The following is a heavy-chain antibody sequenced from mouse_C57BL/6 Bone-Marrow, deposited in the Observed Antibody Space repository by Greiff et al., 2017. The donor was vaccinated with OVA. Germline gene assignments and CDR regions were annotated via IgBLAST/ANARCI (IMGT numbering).Heavy chain of an antibody. V-gene: IGHV1-69*01. D-gene: IGHD2-3*01. Sequence: VQLQQPGAELVMPGASVKLSCKASGYTFTSYWMHWVKQRPGHGLEWIGEIDPSDSYTNYNQKFKGKSTLTVDKSSSTAYMQLSSLTSEDSAVYYCARDGYWDYFDYWGQGTTLTVSS. CDR3: ARDGYWDYFDY. J-gene: IGHJ2*01. CDR2: IDPSDSYT. CDR1: GYTFTSYW.